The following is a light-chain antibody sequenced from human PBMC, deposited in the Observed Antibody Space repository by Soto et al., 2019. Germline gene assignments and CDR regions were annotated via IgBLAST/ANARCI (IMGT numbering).Light chain of an antibody. CDR1: SSDVGGYNY. Sequence: QSVLTQPASVSGSPGQSITISCTGTSSDVGGYNYVSWYQQHPGKAPKLMIYEVSNRPSGVSNRFSGSKSGNTASLTISGLQAEDEADYYSSSYTSSSTPDVFGTGTKLTVL. CDR2: EVS. J-gene: IGLJ1*01. V-gene: IGLV2-14*01. CDR3: SSYTSSSTPDV.